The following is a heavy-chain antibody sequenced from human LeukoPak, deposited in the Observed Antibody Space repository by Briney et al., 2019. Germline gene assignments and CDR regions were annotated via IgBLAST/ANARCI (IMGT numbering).Heavy chain of an antibody. CDR3: ARLAYCGGDCYWVEDFDY. V-gene: IGHV4-39*01. J-gene: IGHJ4*02. CDR1: GGSTSSSSYY. CDR2: IYYSGST. D-gene: IGHD2-21*01. Sequence: PSETLSLTCTVSGGSTSSSSYYWGWIRQPPGKGLEWIGSIYYSGSTYYNPSLKSRVTISVDTSKNQFSLKLSSVTAADTAVYYCARLAYCGGDCYWVEDFDYWGQGTLVTASS.